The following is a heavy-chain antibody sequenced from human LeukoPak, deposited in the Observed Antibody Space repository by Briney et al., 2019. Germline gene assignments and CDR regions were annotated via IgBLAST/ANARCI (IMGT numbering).Heavy chain of an antibody. CDR3: AREDQAAAGYFDY. Sequence: QTGGSLRLSCAASGFIFSNHWMHWVRQAPGKGLVWVSRINSDGSTASADSVKGRFTISRDNAKNTVYLQMNSLRGEDTAVYYCAREDQAAAGYFDYWAREPWSPSPQ. CDR1: GFIFSNHW. V-gene: IGHV3-74*01. D-gene: IGHD6-13*01. J-gene: IGHJ4*02. CDR2: INSDGSTA.